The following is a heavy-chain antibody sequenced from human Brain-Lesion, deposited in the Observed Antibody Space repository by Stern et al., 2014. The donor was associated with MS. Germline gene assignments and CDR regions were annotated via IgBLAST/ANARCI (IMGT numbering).Heavy chain of an antibody. CDR3: ARSEAKTFEKLPPERYQYYYGMDV. Sequence: EVQLVESGGGLVQPGGSLRLSCAASEFIFSTYWMSWVRQAPGKGLAWVAYINPDGGEKFYADSVTGRFTISRDNATSPHFLPINSLIAEDTAVYYCARSEAKTFEKLPPERYQYYYGMDVWGQGTTVTVSS. CDR2: INPDGGEK. V-gene: IGHV3-7*01. CDR1: EFIFSTYW. J-gene: IGHJ6*02. D-gene: IGHD4-23*01.